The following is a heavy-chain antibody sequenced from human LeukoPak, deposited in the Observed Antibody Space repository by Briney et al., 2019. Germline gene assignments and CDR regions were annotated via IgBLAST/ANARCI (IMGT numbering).Heavy chain of an antibody. CDR1: GGSISSYY. CDR2: IYYSGST. CDR3: ARGMTTVTTWDFDY. D-gene: IGHD4-11*01. V-gene: IGHV4-59*01. Sequence: PSETLSLPCTVSGGSISSYYWSWIRQPPGKGLEWIGYIYYSGSTNYNPSLKSRVTISVDTSKNQFSLKLSSVTAADTAVYYCARGMTTVTTWDFDYWGQGTLVTVSS. J-gene: IGHJ4*02.